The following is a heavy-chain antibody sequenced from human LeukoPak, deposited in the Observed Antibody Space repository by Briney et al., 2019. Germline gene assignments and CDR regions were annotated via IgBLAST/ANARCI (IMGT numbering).Heavy chain of an antibody. D-gene: IGHD3-10*01. Sequence: SETLSLTCTVSGGSISSGSYYWSWIRQPAGKGLEWIGRIYTSGSTNYNPSLESRVTISVDTSKNQFSLKLSSVTAADTAVYYCAGYYGSGSLFYFDYWGQGTLVTVSS. CDR3: AGYYGSGSLFYFDY. V-gene: IGHV4-61*02. CDR1: GGSISSGSYY. CDR2: IYTSGST. J-gene: IGHJ4*02.